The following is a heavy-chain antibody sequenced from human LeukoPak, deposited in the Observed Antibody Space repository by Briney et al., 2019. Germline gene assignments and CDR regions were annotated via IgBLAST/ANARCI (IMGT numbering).Heavy chain of an antibody. CDR3: AMLASQHLTSWFDY. CDR1: GFTFSSSA. V-gene: IGHV3-23*01. D-gene: IGHD1-20*01. Sequence: PGGSLRLSCATSGFTFSSSAMTWVRQAPGKGLEWVSTITVGGGDTNYADSVKGRFTISRDNSKNTLYLQMNSLRAEDTAVYYCAMLASQHLTSWFDYWGQGTLVTVSS. J-gene: IGHJ4*02. CDR2: ITVGGGDT.